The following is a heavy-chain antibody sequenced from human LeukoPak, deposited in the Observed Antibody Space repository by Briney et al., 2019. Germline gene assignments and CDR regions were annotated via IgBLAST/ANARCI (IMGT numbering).Heavy chain of an antibody. V-gene: IGHV3-21*01. CDR2: ISSSSSYI. Sequence: GGSLRLSCAASGFTFSSYSMNWVRQAPGKGLEWVSSISSSSSYIYYADSVKGRFTISRDNAKNSLYLQMNSLRAEDTAVYYCARDSHGDPSFDYWGQGTLVTVSS. D-gene: IGHD2-21*02. CDR3: ARDSHGDPSFDY. J-gene: IGHJ4*02. CDR1: GFTFSSYS.